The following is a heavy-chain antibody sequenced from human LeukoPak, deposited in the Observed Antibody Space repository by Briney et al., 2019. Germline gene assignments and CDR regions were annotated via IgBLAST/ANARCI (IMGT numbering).Heavy chain of an antibody. V-gene: IGHV3-43*02. D-gene: IGHD3-22*01. CDR1: GFTFDDYA. Sequence: PGGSLRLSCAASGFTFDDYAMHWVRQAPGKGLEWVSLISGDGGSTYCADSVKGRFTISRDNSKNSLYLQMNSLRTEDAALYYCAKDLDSSGYGAFDIWGQGTMVTVSS. CDR2: ISGDGGST. J-gene: IGHJ3*02. CDR3: AKDLDSSGYGAFDI.